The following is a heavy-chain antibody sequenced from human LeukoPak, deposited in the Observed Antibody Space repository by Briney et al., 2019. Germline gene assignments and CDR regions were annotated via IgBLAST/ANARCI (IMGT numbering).Heavy chain of an antibody. CDR2: ISAYNGNT. V-gene: IGHV1-18*01. CDR1: GYTFTSYG. D-gene: IGHD2-2*01. J-gene: IGHJ4*02. CDR3: AYARGYCSYTSCYEIFFDY. Sequence: ASVKASCKTSGYTFTSYGINWVRQAPGQGLEWMGWISAYNGNTKYAQKLQGRVTMTTDTSTSTAYMELKSLRSDDTAVYYCAYARGYCSYTSCYEIFFDYWGQGNLVTVSS.